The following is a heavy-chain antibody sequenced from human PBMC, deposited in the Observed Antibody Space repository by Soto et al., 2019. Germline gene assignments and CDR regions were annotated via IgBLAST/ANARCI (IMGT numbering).Heavy chain of an antibody. CDR3: AKAGYGAAAGTGWFDP. J-gene: IGHJ5*02. Sequence: EVQLLESGGGLVQPGGSLRLSCAASGFTFSSYAMSWVRQAPGKGLEWVSAISGSGGSTYYADSVKGRFTISRDNSKNTLYLQMNSLRAEDTAVYYCAKAGYGAAAGTGWFDPWGQGTLVTVSS. V-gene: IGHV3-23*01. CDR1: GFTFSSYA. CDR2: ISGSGGST. D-gene: IGHD6-13*01.